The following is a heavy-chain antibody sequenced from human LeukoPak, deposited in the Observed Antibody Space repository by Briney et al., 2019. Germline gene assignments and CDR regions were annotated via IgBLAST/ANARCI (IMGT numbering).Heavy chain of an antibody. D-gene: IGHD5-18*01. Sequence: GGSLRLSWASSGFNFSSYWMSWVRQAPGKGLEWVANIKQDGSEKYYVDSVKGRFTISRDNAKNSLYLQMNSLRAEDTAVYYCARDLSRIHLWSNPYFDYWGQGTLVTVSS. CDR3: ARDLSRIHLWSNPYFDY. J-gene: IGHJ4*02. CDR2: IKQDGSEK. CDR1: GFNFSSYW. V-gene: IGHV3-7*01.